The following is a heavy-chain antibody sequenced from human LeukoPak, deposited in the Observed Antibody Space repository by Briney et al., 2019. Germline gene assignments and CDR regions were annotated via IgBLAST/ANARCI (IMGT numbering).Heavy chain of an antibody. V-gene: IGHV3-30*18. CDR1: GFTFSRYG. Sequence: GGSLRLSCAASGFTFSRYGMHWVRQAPGKGLEWVAIISYDGSNKYYADSVKGRFTISRDNSKNTLYLQLNSLRAEDTAVYYCAKVEDSSGYYYFDYGGQGTLVTVSS. J-gene: IGHJ4*02. CDR3: AKVEDSSGYYYFDY. D-gene: IGHD3-22*01. CDR2: ISYDGSNK.